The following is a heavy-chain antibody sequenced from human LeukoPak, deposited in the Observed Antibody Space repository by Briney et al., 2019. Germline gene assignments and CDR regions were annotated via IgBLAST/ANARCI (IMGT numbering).Heavy chain of an antibody. D-gene: IGHD4-17*01. CDR3: ARAMTTVTENDY. Sequence: GGSLRLSCAASGFTVSSNYMSWVRQAPGKGLEWVSVIYSGGSTFYADSVKGRFTISRDNSMNTLYLQMNSLRAEDTAVYYCARAMTTVTENDYWGQGTLVTVSS. CDR1: GFTVSSNY. V-gene: IGHV3-66*01. J-gene: IGHJ4*02. CDR2: IYSGGST.